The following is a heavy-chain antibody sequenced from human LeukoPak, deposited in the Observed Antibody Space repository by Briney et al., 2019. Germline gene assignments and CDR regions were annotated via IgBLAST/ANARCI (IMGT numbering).Heavy chain of an antibody. CDR1: GFTFSSYS. J-gene: IGHJ4*02. Sequence: GGSLRLSCAASGFTFSSYSMNWVRQAPGKGLEWVSSISSSSYIYYADSVKGRFTISRDNAKNSLYLQMNSLRAEDTAVYYCASGPMILTGYSPYFDYWGQGTLVTVSS. V-gene: IGHV3-21*01. CDR3: ASGPMILTGYSPYFDY. CDR2: ISSSSYI. D-gene: IGHD3-9*01.